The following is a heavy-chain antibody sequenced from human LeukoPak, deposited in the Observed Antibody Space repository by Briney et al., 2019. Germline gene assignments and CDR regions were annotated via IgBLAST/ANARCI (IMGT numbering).Heavy chain of an antibody. D-gene: IGHD3-10*02. CDR3: ARSTGSTMFIDY. J-gene: IGHJ4*02. CDR2: IYYRGNT. Sequence: PSETLSLTCTVSGGSISPYYWSWIRQPPGKGLEWLGYIYYRGNTDYNPSLKSRVAISVDTSKNQFSLKLSSVTAADTAVYYCARSTGSTMFIDYWGQGTLVTVSS. CDR1: GGSISPYY. V-gene: IGHV4-59*01.